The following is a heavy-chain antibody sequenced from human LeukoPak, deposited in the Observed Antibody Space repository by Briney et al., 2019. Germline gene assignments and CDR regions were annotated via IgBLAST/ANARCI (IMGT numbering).Heavy chain of an antibody. J-gene: IGHJ4*02. Sequence: ASVKVSCKVSGYTLTELSMHWVRQAPGKGLEWMGGFDPEDGETIYAQKSQGRVTMTEDTSTDTAYMELSSLRSEDTAVYYCAASFRYYHDSSGYYSPNPFDYWGQGTLVTVSS. V-gene: IGHV1-24*01. CDR1: GYTLTELS. D-gene: IGHD3-22*01. CDR2: FDPEDGET. CDR3: AASFRYYHDSSGYYSPNPFDY.